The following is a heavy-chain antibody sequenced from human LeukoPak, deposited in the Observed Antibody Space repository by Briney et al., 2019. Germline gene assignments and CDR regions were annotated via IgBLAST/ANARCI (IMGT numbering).Heavy chain of an antibody. J-gene: IGHJ4*02. V-gene: IGHV3-64*01. Sequence: GGSLRLSCVASGFTFSSYAMHWVRQAPGQGLEYVSAISSNGGSTYYANSVKGRFTISRDNSKNTLYLQMGSLRVEDMAVYYCARASSGWYGYWGQGTLVTVSS. CDR1: GFTFSSYA. D-gene: IGHD6-19*01. CDR2: ISSNGGST. CDR3: ARASSGWYGY.